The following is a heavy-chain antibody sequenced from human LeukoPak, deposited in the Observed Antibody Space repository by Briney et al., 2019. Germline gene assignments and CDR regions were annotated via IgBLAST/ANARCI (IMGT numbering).Heavy chain of an antibody. J-gene: IGHJ4*02. CDR2: INHSGST. CDR1: GGSFSGYY. CDR3: AIRSSETVGFDY. Sequence: SETLSLTCAVYGGSFSGYYWSWIRQPPGKGLEWIGAINHSGSTNYNPSLKSRVTISVDTSKNQFSLKLSSVTAADTAVYYCAIRSSETVGFDYWGQGTLVTVSS. D-gene: IGHD6-19*01. V-gene: IGHV4-34*01.